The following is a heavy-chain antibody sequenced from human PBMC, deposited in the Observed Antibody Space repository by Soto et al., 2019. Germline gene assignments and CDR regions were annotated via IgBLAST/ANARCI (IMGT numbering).Heavy chain of an antibody. CDR1: GFTFSGSS. CDR2: IRSKANSYAT. Sequence: GGSLRLSCAASGFTFSGSSMHWVRQASGKGLEWVGRIRSKANSYATAYAASVKGRFTLSRDDSKNTVYLQMNSLKTEDTAVYYCTTMTSDFDYWGQGTLVTVSS. J-gene: IGHJ4*02. V-gene: IGHV3-73*01. CDR3: TTMTSDFDY. D-gene: IGHD4-17*01.